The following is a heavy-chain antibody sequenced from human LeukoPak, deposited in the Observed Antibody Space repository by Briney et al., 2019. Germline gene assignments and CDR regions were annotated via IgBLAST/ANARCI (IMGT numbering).Heavy chain of an antibody. V-gene: IGHV5-51*01. Sequence: GESLKISCKGSGYSFTNYWIGWVRQMPGKGLEWMGIIYPGDSDTRYSPSFQGQVTISADKSISTAYLQWSSLKASDTAMYYCARDYDILTGSWAFDIWGHGTMVTVSS. D-gene: IGHD3-9*01. CDR3: ARDYDILTGSWAFDI. CDR2: IYPGDSDT. CDR1: GYSFTNYW. J-gene: IGHJ3*02.